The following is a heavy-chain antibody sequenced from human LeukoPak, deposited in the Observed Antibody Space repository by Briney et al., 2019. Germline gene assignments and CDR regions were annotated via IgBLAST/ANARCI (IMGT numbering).Heavy chain of an antibody. J-gene: IGHJ3*02. V-gene: IGHV3-23*01. D-gene: IGHD6-19*01. CDR1: GFTFSSYA. CDR3: AKDQGYSSAWYSRDGFDI. CDR2: ISKSGDST. Sequence: GGSLRLSCAASGFTFSSYAMSWVRQAPGKGLEWVSAISKSGDSTFYADSVKGRFTISRDNSQNTLYVQMNSLRAEDTAVYYCAKDQGYSSAWYSRDGFDIWGQGTMVTVSS.